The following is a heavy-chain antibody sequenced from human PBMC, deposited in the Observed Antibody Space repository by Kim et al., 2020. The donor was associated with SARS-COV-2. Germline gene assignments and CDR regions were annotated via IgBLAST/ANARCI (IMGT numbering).Heavy chain of an antibody. CDR1: GFTFSSYG. D-gene: IGHD6-13*01. V-gene: IGHV3-33*01. CDR2: IWYDGSNK. CDR3: ARLPGYSSSWVGGYYYYGMDV. Sequence: GGSLRLSCAASGFTFSSYGMHWVRQAPGKGLEWVAVIWYDGSNKYYADSVKGRFTISRDNSKNTLYLQMNSLRAEDTAVYYCARLPGYSSSWVGGYYYYGMDVWGQGTTVTVSS. J-gene: IGHJ6*02.